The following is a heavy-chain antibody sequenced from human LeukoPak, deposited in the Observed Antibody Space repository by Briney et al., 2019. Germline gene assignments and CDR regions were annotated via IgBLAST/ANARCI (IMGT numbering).Heavy chain of an antibody. CDR2: ISSSGSTI. CDR1: GFTFSSYE. V-gene: IGHV3-48*03. D-gene: IGHD6-19*01. J-gene: IGHJ4*02. Sequence: PGGSLRLSCAASGFTFSSYEMNWVRQAPGKVLKWVSYISSSGSTIYYADSVKGRFTISRDNAKNSLDLQMNSLRAEDTAVYYCARDPSIPVAGTFDHWGQGTLVTASS. CDR3: ARDPSIPVAGTFDH.